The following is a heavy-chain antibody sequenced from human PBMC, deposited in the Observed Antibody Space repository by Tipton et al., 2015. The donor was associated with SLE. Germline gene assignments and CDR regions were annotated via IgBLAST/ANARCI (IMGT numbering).Heavy chain of an antibody. CDR2: VYPGDSDA. D-gene: IGHD4-17*01. V-gene: IGHV5-51*01. CDR1: GYTFTNYW. CDR3: ARHLYGDSYYDMDV. J-gene: IGHJ6*03. Sequence: QLVQSGAEVKKPGESLKISCRGYGYTFTNYWIGWVRQMPGKGLEWMGVVYPGDSDATYSPSFQGQVTISADKSISTAYLHWSSLKASDTAIYFCARHLYGDSYYDMDVWGGGTTVTVSS.